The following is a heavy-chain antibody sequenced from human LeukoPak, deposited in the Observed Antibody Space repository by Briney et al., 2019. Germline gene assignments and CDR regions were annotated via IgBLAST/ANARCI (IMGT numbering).Heavy chain of an antibody. D-gene: IGHD3-10*01. J-gene: IGHJ5*02. CDR1: GFTFSSYE. CDR2: ISSSGSTI. CDR3: ARDDHYYGSGSYYNDWFDP. Sequence: GGSLRLSCAASGFTFSSYEMNWVRQAPGKGLEWVSYISSSGSTIYHADSVKGRFTISRDNAKNSLYLQMNSLRAEDTAVYYCARDDHYYGSGSYYNDWFDPWGQGTLVTVSS. V-gene: IGHV3-48*03.